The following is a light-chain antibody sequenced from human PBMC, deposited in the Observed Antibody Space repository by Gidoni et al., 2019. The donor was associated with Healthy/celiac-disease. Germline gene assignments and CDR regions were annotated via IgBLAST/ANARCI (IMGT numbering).Light chain of an antibody. CDR3: QQRSNWPPWT. CDR2: DAS. V-gene: IGKV3-11*01. Sequence: EIVFTQSPATLSLSPGERATLSCRASQSVSSYLAWYQQKPGQAPRLLIYDASNRATGIPARLSGSGSGTEFTITISSIEPEDFAVYYCQQRSNWPPWTFGQGTKVEIK. J-gene: IGKJ1*01. CDR1: QSVSSY.